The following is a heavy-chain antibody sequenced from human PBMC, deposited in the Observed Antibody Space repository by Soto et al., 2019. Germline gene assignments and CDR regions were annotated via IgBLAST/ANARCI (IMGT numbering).Heavy chain of an antibody. D-gene: IGHD2-2*01. V-gene: IGHV1-69*13. CDR3: ARHDCISSSCYYYYYYVMDV. CDR1: GDTFSSYA. CDR2: IIPFFDTA. Sequence: SVKVSCKASGDTFSSYAISWVRQAPGQGLEWMGGIIPFFDTANYAQQFQGRVTITADESTSTAYMELSSLRSEDTAVYYCARHDCISSSCYYYYYYVMDVWGQGTXVTVSS. J-gene: IGHJ6*02.